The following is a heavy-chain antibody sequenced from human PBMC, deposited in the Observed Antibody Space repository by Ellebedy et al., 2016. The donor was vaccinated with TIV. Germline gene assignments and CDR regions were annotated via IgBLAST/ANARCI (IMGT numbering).Heavy chain of an antibody. CDR2: VFYTGST. CDR3: AKARDRSLDQ. Sequence: MPSETLSLTCTVSGGSISGFCWSWIRQAPGRGLEWLGYVFYTGSTYYNPSPRSRVAISVDTSTNQFSLSRTSVTAADTAVYYCAKARDRSLDQWGQGTLVTVSS. D-gene: IGHD1-14*01. CDR1: GGSISGFC. J-gene: IGHJ4*02. V-gene: IGHV4-59*08.